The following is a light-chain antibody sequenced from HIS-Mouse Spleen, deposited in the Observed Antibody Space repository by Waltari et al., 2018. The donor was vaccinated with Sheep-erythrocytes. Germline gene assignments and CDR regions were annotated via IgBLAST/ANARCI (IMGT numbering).Light chain of an antibody. CDR3: CSYAGSSTLV. V-gene: IGLV2-23*01. Sequence: QSALTQPASVSGSPGQSITLSCTGTRSDVGGYNLVSWYQQHPGKAPKLMIYEGSKRPSGVSNRFSGSKSGNTASLTISGLQAEDEADYYCCSYAGSSTLVFGGGTKLTVL. CDR2: EGS. J-gene: IGLJ2*01. CDR1: RSDVGGYNL.